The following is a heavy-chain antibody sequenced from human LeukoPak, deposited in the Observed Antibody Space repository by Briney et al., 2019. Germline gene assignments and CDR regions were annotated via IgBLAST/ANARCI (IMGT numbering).Heavy chain of an antibody. CDR2: ISHSGTT. Sequence: SETLSLTCTVSGGSISSSSYYWGWIRQPPGKGLEWIGEISHSGTTHYTPSLKTRVTISLDTSKNQFSLKLTSVTAADTAVYYCARWGIVAAADYWGQGTLVTVSS. V-gene: IGHV4-39*07. D-gene: IGHD6-13*01. J-gene: IGHJ4*02. CDR1: GGSISSSSYY. CDR3: ARWGIVAAADY.